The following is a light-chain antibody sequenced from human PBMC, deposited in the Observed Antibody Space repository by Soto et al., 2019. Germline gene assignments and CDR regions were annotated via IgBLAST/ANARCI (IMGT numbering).Light chain of an antibody. V-gene: IGLV2-14*03. CDR3: CSYKSSSTLYV. CDR2: DVT. Sequence: QSALTQPASVSGSPGQSITISCTGTSSDIGAYNYVSWYQQHPGKAPKLIIYDVTNRPAGISSRFSASKSGNTASLTISVLQAEDEAHYYCCSYKSSSTLYVFGTGTKVTVL. J-gene: IGLJ1*01. CDR1: SSDIGAYNY.